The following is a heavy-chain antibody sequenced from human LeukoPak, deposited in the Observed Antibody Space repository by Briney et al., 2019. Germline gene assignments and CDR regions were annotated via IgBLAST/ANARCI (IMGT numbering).Heavy chain of an antibody. CDR1: GGSFSGYY. CDR3: ARSYYGSGSYYKRYYYYMDV. J-gene: IGHJ6*03. Sequence: SETLSLTCAVYGGSFSGYYWSWIRQPPGKGLEWIGEINHSGSTNYNPSLKSRVTISVDTSKNQFSLKLSSVTAADTAVYYCARSYYGSGSYYKRYYYYMDVWGKGTTVTVSS. V-gene: IGHV4-34*01. D-gene: IGHD3-10*01. CDR2: INHSGST.